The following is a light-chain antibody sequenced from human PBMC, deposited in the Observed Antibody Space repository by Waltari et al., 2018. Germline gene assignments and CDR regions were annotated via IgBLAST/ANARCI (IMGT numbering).Light chain of an antibody. V-gene: IGKV1-39*01. CDR1: QSISSY. CDR3: QHYNNWPWT. Sequence: DIQMTQSPSSLSASVGYSVTITCRASQSISSYLNWYQQKPGKAPKLLIYAASSLQSGVPSRFSGSGSGTDFTLTISSLQSEDFAVYYCQHYNNWPWTFGQGTKVEIK. J-gene: IGKJ1*01. CDR2: AAS.